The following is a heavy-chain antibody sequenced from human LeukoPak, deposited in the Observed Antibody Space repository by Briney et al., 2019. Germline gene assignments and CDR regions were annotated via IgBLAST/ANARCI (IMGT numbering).Heavy chain of an antibody. CDR2: IYSGGST. Sequence: PGGSLRLSRAASGFTVSSNYMSWVRRAPGKVLEWVSVIYSGGSTYYADSVKGRFTISRDNSKNTLYLQMNSLRAEDTAVYYCARGYDFWSGYYFDYWGQGTLVTVSS. J-gene: IGHJ4*02. V-gene: IGHV3-66*02. D-gene: IGHD3-3*01. CDR1: GFTVSSNY. CDR3: ARGYDFWSGYYFDY.